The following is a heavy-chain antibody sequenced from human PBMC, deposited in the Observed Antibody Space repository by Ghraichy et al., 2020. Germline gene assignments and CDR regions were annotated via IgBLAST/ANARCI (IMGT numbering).Heavy chain of an antibody. V-gene: IGHV3-7*01. CDR1: GFTFNTYG. D-gene: IGHD2/OR15-2a*01. Sequence: GGSLRLSCAASGFTFNTYGMNWVRQAPGKGLEWVANINTDGSGKYYVDSVKGRFTISRDNAKNSLFLLMNSLRVEDTAVYYCASNRWGWGQGTLVTVSS. J-gene: IGHJ4*02. CDR2: INTDGSGK. CDR3: ASNRWG.